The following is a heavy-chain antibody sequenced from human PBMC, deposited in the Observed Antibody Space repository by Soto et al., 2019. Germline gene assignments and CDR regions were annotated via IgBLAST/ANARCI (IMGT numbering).Heavy chain of an antibody. D-gene: IGHD6-13*01. Sequence: QVQLVQSGAEVKKPGSSVKVSCKASGGTFSSYTISWVRQAPGQGLEWMGRIIPILGIANYAQKFQGRVTITADKSTSTADMELSSLRSEDTAVYYCARSRGVRGIPTDFSIIDYWGQGTLVTVSS. J-gene: IGHJ4*02. CDR3: ARSRGVRGIPTDFSIIDY. V-gene: IGHV1-69*02. CDR1: GGTFSSYT. CDR2: IIPILGIA.